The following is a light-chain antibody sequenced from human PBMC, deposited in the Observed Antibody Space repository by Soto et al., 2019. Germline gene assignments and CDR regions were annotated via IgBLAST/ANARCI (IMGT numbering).Light chain of an antibody. V-gene: IGKV3-20*01. Sequence: EIVLTQSPGSLSLSPRARATLSCRASQSVSSNHLAWYQQKPGQAPRLLIYGASRGATGITDRFSGSGSGTDFTLTISRLEPEDFAVYYCQQYGSSKYTFGEGTKVEIK. CDR1: QSVSSNH. J-gene: IGKJ2*01. CDR2: GAS. CDR3: QQYGSSKYT.